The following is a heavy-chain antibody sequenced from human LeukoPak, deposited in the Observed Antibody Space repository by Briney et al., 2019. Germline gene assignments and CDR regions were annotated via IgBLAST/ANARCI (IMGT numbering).Heavy chain of an antibody. J-gene: IGHJ4*02. CDR3: ARAGGIAAAGTD. CDR1: GYTFTSYD. CDR2: MNPNSGNT. Sequence: ASVKVSCKASGYTFTSYDIHWVRQATGQGLEWMGWMNPNSGNTGYAQKFQGRVTMTRNTSISTAYMELSSLRSEDTAVYYCARAGGIAAAGTDWGQGTLVTVSS. D-gene: IGHD6-13*01. V-gene: IGHV1-8*01.